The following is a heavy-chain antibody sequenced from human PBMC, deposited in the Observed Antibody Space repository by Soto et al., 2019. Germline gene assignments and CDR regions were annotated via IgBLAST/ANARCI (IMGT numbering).Heavy chain of an antibody. CDR2: IHYNGNT. V-gene: IGHV4-59*01. J-gene: IGHJ4*02. CDR1: GDSLSAYS. Sequence: TSETLSLTCTVSGDSLSAYSWSWVRQPPGKGLEWIGNIHYNGNTKYNPSLKSRVTMSVDTSKNQFSLKLISVTAADTAKYFCAREGNLGRWIQPLDFWGQGTLVTVS. D-gene: IGHD5-18*01. CDR3: AREGNLGRWIQPLDF.